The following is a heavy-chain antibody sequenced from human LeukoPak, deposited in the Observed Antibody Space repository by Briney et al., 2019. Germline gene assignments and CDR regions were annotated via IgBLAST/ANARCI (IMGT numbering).Heavy chain of an antibody. J-gene: IGHJ5*02. CDR1: GYSFTTYW. D-gene: IGHD2-15*01. Sequence: GESLKISCEGSGYSFTTYWIGWVRQMPGKGLEWMGIIYPGDSDTRYSPSFQGQVTISADKSISTAYLQWSSLKASDTAMYYCARHYCSGGSCYWFDPWGQGTLVTVPS. CDR2: IYPGDSDT. V-gene: IGHV5-51*01. CDR3: ARHYCSGGSCYWFDP.